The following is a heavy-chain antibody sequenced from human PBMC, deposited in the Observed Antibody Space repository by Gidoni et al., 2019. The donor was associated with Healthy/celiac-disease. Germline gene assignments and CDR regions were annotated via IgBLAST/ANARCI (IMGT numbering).Heavy chain of an antibody. D-gene: IGHD1-26*01. CDR1: GFTFLSYS. CDR2: ISSSSSYI. Sequence: EVQLVESGGGLVKPGGSLRLSSAASGFTFLSYSMNWVRQAPGKGLEWVSSISSSSSYIYYADSVKGRFTISRDNAKNSLYLQMNSLRAEDTAVYYCARVMGGVGATKAEDYWGQGTLVTVSS. J-gene: IGHJ4*02. CDR3: ARVMGGVGATKAEDY. V-gene: IGHV3-21*01.